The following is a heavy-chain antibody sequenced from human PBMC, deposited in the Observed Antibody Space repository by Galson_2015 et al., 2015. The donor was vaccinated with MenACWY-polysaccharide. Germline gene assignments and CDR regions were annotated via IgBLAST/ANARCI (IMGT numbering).Heavy chain of an antibody. CDR3: AKAGAKFCSGSSCYFNWFDP. CDR2: INADGSAT. Sequence: SLRLSCAASGFSFNIYWMHWVRHAPGKGLVWVSRINADGSATDYTDSVRGRFTISRDNAKNTLYLEMNSLRAGDTAMYYCAKAGAKFCSGSSCYFNWFDPWGQ. D-gene: IGHD2-15*01. V-gene: IGHV3-74*01. J-gene: IGHJ5*02. CDR1: GFSFNIYW.